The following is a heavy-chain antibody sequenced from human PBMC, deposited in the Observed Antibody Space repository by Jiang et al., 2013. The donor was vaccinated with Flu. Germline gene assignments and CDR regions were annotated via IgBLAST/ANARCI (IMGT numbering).Heavy chain of an antibody. CDR3: AKAGYCTSTSCHTYGMVDF. D-gene: IGHD2-2*02. CDR2: LSGSGGTT. CDR1: GFSFSGYA. J-gene: IGHJ4*02. V-gene: IGHV3-23*04. Sequence: QLVESGGGLVQPGGSLRLSCAASGFSFSGYAMSWVRQAPGKGLEWVSALSGSGGTTYYADSVRGRFTISRDNSKNTLYLQMDSLRAEDTAVYFCAKAGYCTSTSCHTYGMVDFWGQGTLVTVSS.